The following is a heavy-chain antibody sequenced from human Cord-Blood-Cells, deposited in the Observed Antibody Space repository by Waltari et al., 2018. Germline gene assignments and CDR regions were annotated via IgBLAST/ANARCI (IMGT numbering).Heavy chain of an antibody. CDR3: ARWEAGGVTGEKYGFDY. Sequence: QVQLVQSGAEVKKPGASVKVSCKASGYTFTGYYMHWVRQAPGQGLEWMGWINPNSGGTNYGQKFQGRVTMTRDTSISTAYMELSRLRSDDTAVYYCARWEAGGVTGEKYGFDYWGQGTLVTVSS. J-gene: IGHJ4*02. CDR2: INPNSGGT. V-gene: IGHV1-2*02. D-gene: IGHD7-27*01. CDR1: GYTFTGYY.